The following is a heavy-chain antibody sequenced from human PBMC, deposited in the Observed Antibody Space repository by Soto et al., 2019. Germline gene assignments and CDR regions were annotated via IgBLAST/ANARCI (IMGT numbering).Heavy chain of an antibody. CDR1: GFSLSTSGVG. D-gene: IGHD2-15*01. CDR3: AHRLCDSSCYWDVGYFDY. CDR2: IYWNNDK. J-gene: IGHJ4*02. V-gene: IGHV2-5*01. Sequence: QVTLRESGPTLVKPTQTLTLTCTFSGFSLSTSGVGVGWLRQPPGKALEWLALIYWNNDKRYRPSLKSRPTITKHTSKNQVVLTMTNMDPVDTASYYCAHRLCDSSCYWDVGYFDYWGQGTLVTVSS.